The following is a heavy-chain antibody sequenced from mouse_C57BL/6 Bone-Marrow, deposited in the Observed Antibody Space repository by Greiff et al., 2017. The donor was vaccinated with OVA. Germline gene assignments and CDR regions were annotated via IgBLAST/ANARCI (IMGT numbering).Heavy chain of an antibody. CDR2: ISGGGGNS. J-gene: IGHJ4*01. D-gene: IGHD2-1*01. Sequence: EVKLVESGGGLVKPGGSLKLSCAASGFTFSSYTMSWVRQTPEKRLEWVATISGGGGNSSSPDSVKGRFTISRDNAKNTLYLQMSSLRSEDTALYYCARTRGNVDYYAMDYWGQGTSVTVSS. V-gene: IGHV5-9*01. CDR1: GFTFSSYT. CDR3: ARTRGNVDYYAMDY.